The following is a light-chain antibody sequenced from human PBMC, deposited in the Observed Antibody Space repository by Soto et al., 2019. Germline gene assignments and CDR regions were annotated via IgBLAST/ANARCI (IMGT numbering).Light chain of an antibody. CDR3: QQYYSNPLT. CDR2: WAS. J-gene: IGKJ4*01. Sequence: DIVMTQSPDSLAVSLGERATINCKSSQSVLFSSNNKNYLAWYQRKPGQPPKLLIYWASTRESGVPDRFSGSGSGTDFTLTISSLQAADVAVYYCQQYYSNPLTFGGGTKVEIK. V-gene: IGKV4-1*01. CDR1: QSVLFSSNNKNY.